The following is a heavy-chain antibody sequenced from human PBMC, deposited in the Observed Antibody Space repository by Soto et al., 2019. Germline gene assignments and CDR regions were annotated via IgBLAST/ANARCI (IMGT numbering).Heavy chain of an antibody. CDR2: IYSLGNT. D-gene: IGHD3-22*01. J-gene: IGHJ4*02. V-gene: IGHV4-39*01. Sequence: SETLSLTCTVPGGSISSSSNYWAGIRQPQGQGREWLGTIYSLGNTYYNPSPKSRVTISVDKSKSQLFLKLSSVTAPDTAVYYFSRQIYDSSGYYYAYWGQGTLGTVSS. CDR1: GGSISSSSNY. CDR3: SRQIYDSSGYYYAY.